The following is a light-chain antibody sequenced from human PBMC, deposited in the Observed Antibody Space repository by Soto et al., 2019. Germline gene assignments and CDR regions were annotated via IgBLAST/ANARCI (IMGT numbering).Light chain of an antibody. CDR2: DAS. Sequence: DIQMTQSPSTLSASVGDRVTITCRASQSISSWLAWYQQKPGKAPKLLIYDASSLESGFPSRFSGSGSGTEFTLTISSLQPDDFAPYYCQQYNSYSQTFGQGTKVEIK. J-gene: IGKJ1*01. CDR3: QQYNSYSQT. V-gene: IGKV1-5*01. CDR1: QSISSW.